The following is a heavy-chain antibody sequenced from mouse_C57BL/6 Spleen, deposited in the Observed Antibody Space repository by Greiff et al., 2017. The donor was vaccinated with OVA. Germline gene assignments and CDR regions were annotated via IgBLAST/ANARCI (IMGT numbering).Heavy chain of an antibody. D-gene: IGHD2-3*01. J-gene: IGHJ3*01. CDR2: IDPEDGET. V-gene: IGHV14-2*01. Sequence: EVKLMESGAELVKPGASVKLSCTASGFNIKDYYMHWVKQRTEQGLEWIGRIDPEDGETKYAPKFQGKATITADTSSNTAYLQLSSLTSEDTAVYYCALYDSPFAYWGQGTLVTVSA. CDR3: ALYDSPFAY. CDR1: GFNIKDYY.